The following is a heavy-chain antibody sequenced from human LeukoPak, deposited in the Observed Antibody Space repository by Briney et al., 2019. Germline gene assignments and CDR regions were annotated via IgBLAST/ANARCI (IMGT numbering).Heavy chain of an antibody. CDR3: ARGRPYYYDSSGYYWRYFDY. V-gene: IGHV4-34*01. D-gene: IGHD3-22*01. Sequence: SETLSLTCAVYGGSFSGYYWSWIRQPPGKGLEWIGEINHSGSTNYNPSLKSRATISVDTSKNQFYLKLSSVTAVDTAVYYCARGRPYYYDSSGYYWRYFDYWGQGTLVTVSS. CDR1: GGSFSGYY. CDR2: INHSGST. J-gene: IGHJ4*02.